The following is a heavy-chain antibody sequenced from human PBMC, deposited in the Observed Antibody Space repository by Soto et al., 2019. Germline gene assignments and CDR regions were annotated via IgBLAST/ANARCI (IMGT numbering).Heavy chain of an antibody. D-gene: IGHD2-2*01. Sequence: PSETLSLTCTVSGGSISSRSYYWGWIRQPPGKGLEWIGSIYYSGSTYYNPSLNSRVTMSVDTSKSQFSLKLSSVTAADTAVYYCAREGDQLLVFRAFDIWGQGTMVTVSS. J-gene: IGHJ3*02. V-gene: IGHV4-39*07. CDR2: IYYSGST. CDR3: AREGDQLLVFRAFDI. CDR1: GGSISSRSYY.